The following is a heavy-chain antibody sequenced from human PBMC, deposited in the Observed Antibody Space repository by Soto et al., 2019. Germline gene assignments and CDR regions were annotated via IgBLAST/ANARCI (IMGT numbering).Heavy chain of an antibody. D-gene: IGHD2-15*01. J-gene: IGHJ4*02. CDR1: GVIFNVYD. Sequence: RSLRLSCETSGVIFNVYDMHWVRQAPGKGLEWVAVIGYDASKQIYAASLEGRFTISRDNSKAILYLQMNSLTAEDTAVYYCADWAEGATEVHWGEGTLVTVSS. V-gene: IGHV3-33*08. CDR3: ADWAEGATEVH. CDR2: IGYDASKQ.